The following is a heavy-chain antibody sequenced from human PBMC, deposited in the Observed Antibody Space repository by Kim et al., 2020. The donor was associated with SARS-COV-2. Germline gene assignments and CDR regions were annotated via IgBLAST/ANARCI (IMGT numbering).Heavy chain of an antibody. CDR3: AKHWIRTHDH. V-gene: IGHV3-23*01. Sequence: GGSLRLSCAASGFVFSDYDMSWVRQAPGKGLEWVSAIGFDADRKTYYADAVRGRFIISRDDSRNMVYLQMHNLRPEDTALYFCAKHWIRTHDHWGQGTLVTVSS. CDR2: IGFDADRKT. CDR1: GFVFSDYD. J-gene: IGHJ4*02. D-gene: IGHD1-1*01.